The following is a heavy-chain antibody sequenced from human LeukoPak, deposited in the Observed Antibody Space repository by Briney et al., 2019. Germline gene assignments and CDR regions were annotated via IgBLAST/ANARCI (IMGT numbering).Heavy chain of an antibody. Sequence: PGGSLRLSCAASGFTVSSNYMSWVRQAPGKGLEWVSVIYSGGSTYYADSVKGRFTISRDNSKNTLYLQMNSLRAEDTAVCYCARDFPGYYYGSGSSRGDYWGQGTLVTVSS. D-gene: IGHD3-10*01. CDR2: IYSGGST. CDR1: GFTVSSNY. J-gene: IGHJ4*02. CDR3: ARDFPGYYYGSGSSRGDY. V-gene: IGHV3-53*01.